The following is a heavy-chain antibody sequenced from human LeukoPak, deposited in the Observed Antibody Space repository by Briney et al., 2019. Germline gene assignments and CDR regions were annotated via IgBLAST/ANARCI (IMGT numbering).Heavy chain of an antibody. CDR3: AKGDSRDAFDI. Sequence: GGSLRLSCAASGFTFDDYAMHWVRHAPGKGLEWVSGISWNSGSIGYADSVKGRFTISRDNAKNSLYLQMNSLRAEDTALYYCAKGDSRDAFDIWGQGTMVTVSS. CDR2: ISWNSGSI. J-gene: IGHJ3*02. V-gene: IGHV3-9*01. D-gene: IGHD3-22*01. CDR1: GFTFDDYA.